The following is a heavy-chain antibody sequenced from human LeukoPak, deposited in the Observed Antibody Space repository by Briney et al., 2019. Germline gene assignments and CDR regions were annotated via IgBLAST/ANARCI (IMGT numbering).Heavy chain of an antibody. V-gene: IGHV4-39*07. Sequence: SETLSLTCTVAGGSVSSSSYYWGWIRQPPGKGLEWIGSIYYSGSTYYNPSLKSRVTISVDTSKNQFSLKLSSVTAADTAVYYCARTSPTNAFDIWGQGTMVTVSS. J-gene: IGHJ3*02. CDR2: IYYSGST. CDR3: ARTSPTNAFDI. CDR1: GGSVSSSSYY.